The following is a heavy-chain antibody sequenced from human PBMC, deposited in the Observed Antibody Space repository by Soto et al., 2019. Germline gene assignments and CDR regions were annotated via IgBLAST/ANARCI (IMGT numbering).Heavy chain of an antibody. CDR3: ASGIRIPRAPQYYFDY. CDR1: GFTFSSYG. V-gene: IGHV3-33*01. J-gene: IGHJ4*01. CDR2: IWYDGSNK. D-gene: IGHD3-3*02. Sequence: PGGSLRLSCAASGFTFSSYGMHWVRQAPGKGLEWVAVIWYDGSNKYYADSVKGRFTISRDNSKNTLYLQMNSLRAEDTAVYYCASGIRIPRAPQYYFDYWGKGTLVTVSS.